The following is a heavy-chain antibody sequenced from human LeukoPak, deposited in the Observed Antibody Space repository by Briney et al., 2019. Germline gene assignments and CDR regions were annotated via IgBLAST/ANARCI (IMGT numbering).Heavy chain of an antibody. Sequence: PGGSLRLSCAASGFTFSSYEMNWLRQAPGKGLEWVSYISSSGSTIYYADSVKGRFTISRDNAKKSLYLQMNSLRAEDTAVYYCATTVSRWFGELPFDYWGQGTLVTVSS. CDR3: ATTVSRWFGELPFDY. CDR2: ISSSGSTI. D-gene: IGHD3-10*01. CDR1: GFTFSSYE. V-gene: IGHV3-48*03. J-gene: IGHJ4*02.